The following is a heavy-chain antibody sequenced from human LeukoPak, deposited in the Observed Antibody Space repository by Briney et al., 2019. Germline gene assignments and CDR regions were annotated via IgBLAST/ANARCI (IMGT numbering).Heavy chain of an antibody. J-gene: IGHJ5*02. CDR3: ARECTIFGVVIIGWFDL. CDR1: GGSISSSSYY. V-gene: IGHV4-39*07. Sequence: PSETLSLTCTVSGGSISSSSYYWGWIRQPPGKGLEWIGSIYYSGSTYYNPSLKSRVTISVDTSKNQFSLKLSSVTAADTAVYYCARECTIFGVVIIGWFDLWGQGTLVTVSS. CDR2: IYYSGST. D-gene: IGHD3-3*01.